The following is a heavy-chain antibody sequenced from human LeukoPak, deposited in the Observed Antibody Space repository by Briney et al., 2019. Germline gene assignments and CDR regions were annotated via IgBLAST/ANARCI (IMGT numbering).Heavy chain of an antibody. Sequence: ASVKVSCKASGYTFTGYYMHWVRQAPGQGLEWMGWINPNSGGTNYAQKFQGRVTMTRDTSISTAYMELSRLRSGDTAVYYCARGRNTMIVVVITDDAFDIWGQGTMVTVSS. CDR3: ARGRNTMIVVVITDDAFDI. V-gene: IGHV1-2*02. D-gene: IGHD3-22*01. CDR1: GYTFTGYY. CDR2: INPNSGGT. J-gene: IGHJ3*02.